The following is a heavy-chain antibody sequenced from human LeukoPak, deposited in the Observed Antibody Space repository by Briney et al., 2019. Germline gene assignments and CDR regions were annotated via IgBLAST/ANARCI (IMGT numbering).Heavy chain of an antibody. CDR3: TRVSNTNDY. J-gene: IGHJ4*02. D-gene: IGHD2-21*01. V-gene: IGHV3-74*01. Sequence: GGSLRLSCAASGFSFSSYWMHWVRQAPGKRPVWVSRVNNDGSSTNYPDSVKGRFTISRDNAKNTLYLQMNSLRVEDTGIYYCTRVSNTNDYWGQGTLVTVSS. CDR1: GFSFSSYW. CDR2: VNNDGSST.